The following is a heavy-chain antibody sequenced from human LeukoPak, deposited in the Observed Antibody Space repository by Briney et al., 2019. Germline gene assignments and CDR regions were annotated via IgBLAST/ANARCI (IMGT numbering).Heavy chain of an antibody. J-gene: IGHJ3*02. CDR2: ISSGTTYI. CDR3: ARVSQGDDYYDGDVQDGLKI. D-gene: IGHD3-22*01. V-gene: IGHV3-21*01. CDR1: GFSLSSHS. Sequence: GGSLRLSCEASGFSLSSHSMKWVSQTPGKGLEWVSSISSGTTYINYADSVRGRFTISRDNAKNSVYLQLNSLRVEDTAGYYCARVSQGDDYYDGDVQDGLKIWGHGTMVTVSS.